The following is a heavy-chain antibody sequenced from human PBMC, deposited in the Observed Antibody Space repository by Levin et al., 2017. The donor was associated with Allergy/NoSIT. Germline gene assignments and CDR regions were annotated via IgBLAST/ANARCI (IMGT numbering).Heavy chain of an antibody. V-gene: IGHV5-51*01. Sequence: KFGESLKISCKASGYRFSNYRIGWVRQMPGKGLEWMGVIYPGDSDTRYSPSFQGRVTISADKSISTAYLQWSTLKASDTAKYYCVRHLGDTGTNNNWFDPWGQGTLVTVSS. J-gene: IGHJ5*02. CDR3: VRHLGDTGTNNNWFDP. CDR2: IYPGDSDT. D-gene: IGHD5-18*01. CDR1: GYRFSNYR.